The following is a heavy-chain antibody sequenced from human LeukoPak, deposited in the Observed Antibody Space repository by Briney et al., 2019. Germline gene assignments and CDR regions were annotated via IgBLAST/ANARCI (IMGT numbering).Heavy chain of an antibody. CDR1: GLTFTSSA. Sequence: ASVKVSCRASGLTFTSSAMQWVRQARGQRLEWIGWIVVGSGNTNYAQKFQERVTITRDMSTSTAYMELSSLRSEDTAVYYCAADNEDYDSSGYYYWGQGTLVTVSS. CDR3: AADNEDYDSSGYYY. CDR2: IVVGSGNT. D-gene: IGHD3-22*01. V-gene: IGHV1-58*02. J-gene: IGHJ4*02.